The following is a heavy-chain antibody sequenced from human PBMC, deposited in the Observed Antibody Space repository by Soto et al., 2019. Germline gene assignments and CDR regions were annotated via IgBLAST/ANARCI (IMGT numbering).Heavy chain of an antibody. D-gene: IGHD1-20*01. V-gene: IGHV3-30-3*01. CDR3: ARYQTGITTTGGGRIDH. CDR1: GFTFSTHA. CDR2: VSFDGSNK. Sequence: QVQLVESGGGVVQPGRSLRLSCAASGFTFSTHAMQWVRQAPGKALECVAIVSFDGSNKYYADSVKGRFTISRDNSKNTLYLQMSGLTPGSTAVYYCARYQTGITTTGGGRIDHWGQGTLVTVSS. J-gene: IGHJ4*02.